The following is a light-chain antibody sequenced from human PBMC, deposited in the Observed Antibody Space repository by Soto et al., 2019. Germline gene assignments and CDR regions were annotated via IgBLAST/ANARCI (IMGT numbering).Light chain of an antibody. V-gene: IGLV2-14*01. J-gene: IGLJ1*01. CDR3: SSYTSSTDYV. CDR1: SSDAGGYNY. Sequence: QSALTQPASVSGSPGQSITISCTGTSSDAGGYNYVSWYQQHPGKAPKLMIYEVSNRPSGVSNRFSGSKSGNTASLTISGLQAEDEADYYCSSYTSSTDYVFGTGTKV. CDR2: EVS.